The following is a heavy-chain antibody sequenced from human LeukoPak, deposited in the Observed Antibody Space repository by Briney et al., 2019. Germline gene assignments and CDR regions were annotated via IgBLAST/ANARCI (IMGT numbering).Heavy chain of an antibody. CDR3: ARGCSGSSCYTGWYFDL. CDR2: MNPNSGDT. CDR1: GYTFTDSE. D-gene: IGHD2-2*02. Sequence: ASVEVSCKASGYTFTDSEINWVRQAPGQGLEWMGWMNPNSGDTGYAQKFQGRVTMTKNTSISTAYMELSSLRSEDTAVFFCARGCSGSSCYTGWYFDLWGRGTLVTVSS. J-gene: IGHJ2*01. V-gene: IGHV1-8*01.